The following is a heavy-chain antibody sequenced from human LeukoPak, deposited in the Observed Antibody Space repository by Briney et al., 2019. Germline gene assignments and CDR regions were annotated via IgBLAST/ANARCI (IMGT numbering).Heavy chain of an antibody. CDR1: GYSFTSYW. D-gene: IGHD5-12*01. CDR3: ARHGLYSGYDWGGYPWWFDP. CDR2: IYPGDSDT. V-gene: IGHV5-51*01. Sequence: GESLKISCKGSGYSFTSYWIGWVRQMPGKGLEWMGIIYPGDSDTRYSPSFQGQVTISADKSISTAYLQWSSLKASDTAMYYCARHGLYSGYDWGGYPWWFDPWGQGTLVTVSS. J-gene: IGHJ5*02.